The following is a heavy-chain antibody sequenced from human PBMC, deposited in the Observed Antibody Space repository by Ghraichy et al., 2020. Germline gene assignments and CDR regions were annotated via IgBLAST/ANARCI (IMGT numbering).Heavy chain of an antibody. CDR3: ARGGGSYRGFDY. J-gene: IGHJ4*02. CDR1: GFTFSSYA. D-gene: IGHD1-26*01. Sequence: GSLRLSCAASGFTFSSYAMGWVRQAPGKGLEWVSSISGSGGSAYYADSVRGRFTISRDNSKNTLYLQVNSLRVEDTAVYYCARGGGSYRGFDYWGQGTLVTVSS. CDR2: ISGSGGSA. V-gene: IGHV3-23*01.